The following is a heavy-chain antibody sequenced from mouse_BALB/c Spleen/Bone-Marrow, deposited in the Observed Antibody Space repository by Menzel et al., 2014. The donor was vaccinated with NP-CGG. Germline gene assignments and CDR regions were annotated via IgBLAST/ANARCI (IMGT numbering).Heavy chain of an antibody. CDR1: GFTFSSYA. V-gene: IGHV5-9-3*01. CDR3: ARHYYGSSYYFDY. CDR2: ISSGGSYT. Sequence: EVKLMESGGGLVKPGGSLKLSCAASGFTFSSYAMSWVRQTPEKRLEWVATISSGGSYTYYPDSVKGRFTISRDNAKSTLYLQMSSLRSEDTAMYYCARHYYGSSYYFDYWGQGTTLTVSS. J-gene: IGHJ2*01. D-gene: IGHD1-1*01.